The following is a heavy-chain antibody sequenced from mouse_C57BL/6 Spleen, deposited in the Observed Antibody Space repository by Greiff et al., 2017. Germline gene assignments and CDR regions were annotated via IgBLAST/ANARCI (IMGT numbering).Heavy chain of an antibody. CDR3: ARSYYSNYGYAMDY. CDR1: GFTFSSYA. Sequence: EVKVVESGGGLVKPGGSLKLSCAASGFTFSSYAMSWVRQTPEKRLEWVATISDGGSYTYYPDNVKGRFTISRDNAKNNLYLQMSHLKSEDTAMYYCARSYYSNYGYAMDYWGQGTSVTVSS. CDR2: ISDGGSYT. V-gene: IGHV5-4*03. D-gene: IGHD2-5*01. J-gene: IGHJ4*01.